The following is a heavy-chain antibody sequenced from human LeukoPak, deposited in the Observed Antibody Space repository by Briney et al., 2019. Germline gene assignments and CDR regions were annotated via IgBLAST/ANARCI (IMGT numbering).Heavy chain of an antibody. CDR3: AYYDSSGYYGLGSFDI. CDR1: GGSISYYNYY. V-gene: IGHV4-39*01. CDR2: IYYSGST. D-gene: IGHD3-22*01. Sequence: SETLSLTCTVTGGSISYYNYYWAWLRQPPGKGLEWIGSIYYSGSTYYNPSLKSRVTISVDTSKNQSSLKLSSVTAADTAVYYCAYYDSSGYYGLGSFDIWGQGTMVTVSS. J-gene: IGHJ3*02.